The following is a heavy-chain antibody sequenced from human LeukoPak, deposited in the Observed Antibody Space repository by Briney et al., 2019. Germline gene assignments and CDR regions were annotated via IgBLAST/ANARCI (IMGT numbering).Heavy chain of an antibody. CDR2: IWYDGSNK. CDR3: ARSSTSHTTYMDV. CDR1: GFTFSSYG. Sequence: GGSLRLSCAASGFTFSSYGMHWVRQAPGKGLEWVAVIWYDGSNKYYADSVKGRFTNSRDNSKNTLYLQMNSLRAEDTAVYYCARSSTSHTTYMDVWGKGTTVTVSS. J-gene: IGHJ6*03. D-gene: IGHD2-2*01. V-gene: IGHV3-33*01.